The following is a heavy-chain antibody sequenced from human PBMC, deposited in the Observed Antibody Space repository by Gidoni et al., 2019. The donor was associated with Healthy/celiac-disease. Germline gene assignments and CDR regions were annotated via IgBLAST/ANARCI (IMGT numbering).Heavy chain of an antibody. J-gene: IGHJ6*02. CDR2: ISSSSSYI. V-gene: IGHV3-21*01. CDR3: ARDLGDYYDFWSGYSPDYYYYGMDV. D-gene: IGHD3-3*01. CDR1: GFTFSSYR. Sequence: EVPLVESGGGLVKPGGSLRLSCAASGFTFSSYRMNWVRQAPGKGLEWVSSISSSSSYIYYADSVKGRFTISRDNAKNSLYLQMNSLRAEDTAVYYCARDLGDYYDFWSGYSPDYYYYGMDVWGQGTTVTVSS.